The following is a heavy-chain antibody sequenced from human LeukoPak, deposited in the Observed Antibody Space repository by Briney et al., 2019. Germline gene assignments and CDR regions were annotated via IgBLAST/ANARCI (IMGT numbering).Heavy chain of an antibody. D-gene: IGHD1-26*01. J-gene: IGHJ4*02. V-gene: IGHV3-74*01. CDR1: GFTFSNYW. CDR3: ARGGTYSFDY. CDR2: VHSDGRST. Sequence: GGSLRLSYAASGFTFSNYWMHWVRQAPGKGLVWVSRVHSDGRSTTYADSVKGRFTISRDNAKNTLYLQMNSLRVEDTAVYYCARGGTYSFDYWGQGTLVTVSS.